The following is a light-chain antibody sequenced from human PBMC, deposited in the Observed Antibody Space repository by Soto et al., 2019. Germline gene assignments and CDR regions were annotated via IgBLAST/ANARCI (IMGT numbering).Light chain of an antibody. V-gene: IGKV3-11*01. Sequence: EIVMTQSPATLSVSPGERANLSCRASQSVRTYVAWYQQTAGQAPRLLSYDASKRGTGIPARFSGSGSGTGFTLTISSLEPEDFAVYFCQKRIKWRSTFGRGTKV. J-gene: IGKJ4*01. CDR2: DAS. CDR3: QKRIKWRST. CDR1: QSVRTY.